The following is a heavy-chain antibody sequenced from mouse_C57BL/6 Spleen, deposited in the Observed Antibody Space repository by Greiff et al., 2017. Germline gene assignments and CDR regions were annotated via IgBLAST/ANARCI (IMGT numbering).Heavy chain of an antibody. J-gene: IGHJ2*01. CDR3: AREYYGSSWFDY. D-gene: IGHD1-1*01. V-gene: IGHV1-82*01. CDR2: IYLGDGDT. Sequence: QVQLQQSGPELVKPGASVKISCKASGYAFSSSWMNWVKQRPGKGLEWIGRIYLGDGDTNYNGKFKGKATLTADKSSSTAYMQLSSLTSKDSAVYFCAREYYGSSWFDYWGQGTTLTVSS. CDR1: GYAFSSSW.